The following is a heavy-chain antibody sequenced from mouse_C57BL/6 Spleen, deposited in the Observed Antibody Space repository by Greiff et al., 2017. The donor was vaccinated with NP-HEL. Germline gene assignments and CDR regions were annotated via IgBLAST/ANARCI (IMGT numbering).Heavy chain of an antibody. CDR1: GYTFTSYW. CDR3: ILRHDY. D-gene: IGHD1-1*01. Sequence: QVQLQQPGAELVKPGASVKLSCKASGYTFTSYWMQWVKQRPGQGLEWIGEIDPSDSYTNYNQKFKGKATLTVDTSSSTAYMQLSSLTSEDSAVYYCILRHDYGGQGTTLTVSS. CDR2: IDPSDSYT. V-gene: IGHV1-50*01. J-gene: IGHJ2*01.